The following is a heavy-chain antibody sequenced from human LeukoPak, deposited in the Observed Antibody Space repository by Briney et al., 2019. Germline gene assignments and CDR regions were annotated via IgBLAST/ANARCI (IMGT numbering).Heavy chain of an antibody. V-gene: IGHV3-23*01. CDR1: GFTFSNYA. D-gene: IGHD3-10*02. CDR2: ISGRGRST. J-gene: IGHJ6*04. Sequence: PGGSLRLSCAASGFTFSNYAMSWVRQAPGKGLEWVSAISGRGRSTYYADSVKGRFTISRDNSKNTLYLQMNSLRAEDTAVYYCAELGITMIGGVWGKGTTVTISS. CDR3: AELGITMIGGV.